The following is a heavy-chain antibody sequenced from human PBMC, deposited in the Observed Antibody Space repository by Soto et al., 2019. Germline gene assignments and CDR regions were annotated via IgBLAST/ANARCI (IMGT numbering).Heavy chain of an antibody. Sequence: GGSLRLSCVGSGFTFSNYWMHWVRQAPGKGLEWVSRVKSDGSSTSYADSVKGRFTISRDNAKNTLYLQMNSLRADDTAIYYSGSTNYNPSLKSRVTISVDTSKNQFSLKLSSVTAADTAVYYCARHVKKGCSSTSCYYDYYCYYMDVWGKGTTVTVSS. V-gene: IGHV3-74*01. CDR1: GFTFSNYW. J-gene: IGHJ6*03. D-gene: IGHD3-10*01. CDR3: GSTNYNPSLKSRVTISVDTSKNQFSLKLSSVTAADTAVYYCARHVKKGCSSTSCYYDYYCYYMDV. CDR2: VKSDGSST.